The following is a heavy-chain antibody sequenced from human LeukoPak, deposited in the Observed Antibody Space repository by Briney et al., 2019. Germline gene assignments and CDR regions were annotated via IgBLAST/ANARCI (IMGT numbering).Heavy chain of an antibody. J-gene: IGHJ4*02. V-gene: IGHV4-61*01. D-gene: IGHD5-12*01. Sequence: SETLSLTCTVSGGSISSSNYYWSWIRQPPGKGLEWIGYIYYSGSTNYNPSLKSRVTISVDTSKNQFSLKLSSVTAADTAVYYCAREGYGYSGYDYVSPSGFDYWGQGTLVTVSS. CDR1: GGSISSSNYY. CDR2: IYYSGST. CDR3: AREGYGYSGYDYVSPSGFDY.